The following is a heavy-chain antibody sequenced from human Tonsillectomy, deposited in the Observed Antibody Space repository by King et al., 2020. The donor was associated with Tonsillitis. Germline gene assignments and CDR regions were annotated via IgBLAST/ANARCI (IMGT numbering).Heavy chain of an antibody. J-gene: IGHJ3*02. CDR1: GFTVSSNY. Sequence: DVQLVESGGGLVQPGGSLRLSCAASGFTVSSNYMSWVRQAPGKGLEWVSVIYSGGSTYYADSVKGRFTISRDNSKNTLYLQMNSLRAEDTAVYYCARFERWIQFRDAFDIWGQGTMVTVSS. CDR2: IYSGGST. D-gene: IGHD5-24*01. V-gene: IGHV3-66*01. CDR3: ARFERWIQFRDAFDI.